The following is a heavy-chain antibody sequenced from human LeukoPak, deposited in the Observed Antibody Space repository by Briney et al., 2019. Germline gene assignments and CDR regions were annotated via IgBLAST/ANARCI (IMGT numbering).Heavy chain of an antibody. V-gene: IGHV4-34*01. J-gene: IGHJ4*02. Sequence: SETLSLTCAVYGGSFSGYYWSWIRQPPGKGLEWIGEINGSGSTNYNPSLKSRVTISLDTSKNQFSLKLSSVTAADTAVYYCARDSVTTKDYTLIEYWGQGTLVTVSS. D-gene: IGHD4-17*01. CDR1: GGSFSGYY. CDR3: ARDSVTTKDYTLIEY. CDR2: INGSGST.